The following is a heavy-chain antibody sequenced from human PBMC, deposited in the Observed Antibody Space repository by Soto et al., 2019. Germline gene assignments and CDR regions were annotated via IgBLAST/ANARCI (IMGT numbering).Heavy chain of an antibody. CDR2: ITTGGSTI. V-gene: IGHV3-11*01. CDR1: GFTFSDYY. Sequence: QVQLVESGGGLVKPGGSLRLSCAASGFTFSDYYMTWIRQAPGKGLEWVSYITTGGSTIYYSDSVKGRFTISRDNAKNSLYLQMNSLRAEDTAVYYCASSRSRGEFYPWGQGTLVTVSS. CDR3: ASSRSRGEFYP. J-gene: IGHJ5*02. D-gene: IGHD6-6*01.